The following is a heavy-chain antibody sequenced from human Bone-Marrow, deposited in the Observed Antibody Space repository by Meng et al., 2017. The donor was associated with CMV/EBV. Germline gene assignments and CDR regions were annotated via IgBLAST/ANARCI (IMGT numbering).Heavy chain of an antibody. CDR1: GFTFDDYG. CDR2: IRSRPYGGTT. Sequence: GESLKISCAASGFTFDDYGMSWVRQAPGKGLEWVGLIRSRPYGGTTEYAASVKGRFTISRDDFKSSAYLEVNSLRTEDTAVYYCTREPTSASRWNAYNYYGMDVWGQGTTVTVSS. V-gene: IGHV3-49*04. J-gene: IGHJ6*02. CDR3: TREPTSASRWNAYNYYGMDV. D-gene: IGHD6-13*01.